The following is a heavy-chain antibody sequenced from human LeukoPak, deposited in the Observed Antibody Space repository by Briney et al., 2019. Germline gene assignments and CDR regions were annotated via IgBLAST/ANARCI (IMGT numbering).Heavy chain of an antibody. Sequence: ASVKVSCKASGYTFTSYGISWLRQAPGQGLEWMGWISAYNGNTNYAQKLQGRVTMTRDTSTSTVYMELSSLRSEDTAVYYCARGHRRNSSSWNRDPRSLDYWGQGTLVTVSS. J-gene: IGHJ4*02. V-gene: IGHV1-18*01. CDR3: ARGHRRNSSSWNRDPRSLDY. CDR2: ISAYNGNT. CDR1: GYTFTSYG. D-gene: IGHD6-13*01.